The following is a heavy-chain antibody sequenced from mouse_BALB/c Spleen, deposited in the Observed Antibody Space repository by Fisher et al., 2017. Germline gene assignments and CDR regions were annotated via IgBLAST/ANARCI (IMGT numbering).Heavy chain of an antibody. CDR3: TRVEITTMDY. D-gene: IGHD2-4*01. Sequence: RFTISRDNAKNTLYLQMSSLKSEDTAMYYCTRVEITTMDYWGQGTSVTVSS. J-gene: IGHJ4*01. V-gene: IGHV5-6-4*01.